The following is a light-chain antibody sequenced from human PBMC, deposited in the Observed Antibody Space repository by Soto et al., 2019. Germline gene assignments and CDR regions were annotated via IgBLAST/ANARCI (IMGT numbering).Light chain of an antibody. CDR1: SSDVGSSNL. V-gene: IGLV2-23*01. CDR3: CSFARSSTFYV. Sequence: QPVLTQPASVSGSPRQSITISCTGTSSDVGSSNLVSWYQQYPGKAPKLIIYEGTRRPSGVSGRFSGSKSGNTASLTISGLQAEDEADYYCCSFARSSTFYVFGTGTKLTVL. J-gene: IGLJ1*01. CDR2: EGT.